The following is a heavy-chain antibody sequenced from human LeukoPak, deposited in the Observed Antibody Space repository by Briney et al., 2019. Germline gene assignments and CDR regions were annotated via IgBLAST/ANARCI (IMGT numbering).Heavy chain of an antibody. D-gene: IGHD3-3*01. Sequence: GGSLRLSCAASGLTLSTYAMRWIRQAPGKGLEWVSSIGGGGTTSYADSVKGRFTISRDLSKITVYLQMNSLRAEDTDVYYCAPDRGARLPFWMDRWGQGNTVTVSS. CDR1: GLTLSTYA. CDR3: APDRGARLPFWMDR. V-gene: IGHV3-23*01. J-gene: IGHJ6*02. CDR2: IGGGGTT.